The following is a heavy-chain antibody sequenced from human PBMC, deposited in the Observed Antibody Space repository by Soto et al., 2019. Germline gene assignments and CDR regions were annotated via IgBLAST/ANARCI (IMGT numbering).Heavy chain of an antibody. D-gene: IGHD1-1*01. CDR2: INHSGST. Sequence: SETLSLTCAVYGGSFTGYHWSWIRQPPGKGLEWIGEINHSGSTNYNPSLKSRVTISLDRSKNQFSLKLTSVTAADTAVYFCARHSRSTGTSGGRWLDPWGHGTQVTVSS. CDR3: ARHSRSTGTSGGRWLDP. J-gene: IGHJ5*02. V-gene: IGHV4-34*01. CDR1: GGSFTGYH.